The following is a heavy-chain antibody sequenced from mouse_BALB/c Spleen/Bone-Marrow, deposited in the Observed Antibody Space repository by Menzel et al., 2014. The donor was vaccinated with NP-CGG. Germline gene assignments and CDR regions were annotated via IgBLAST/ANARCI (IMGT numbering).Heavy chain of an antibody. Sequence: VKLVESGPGLVAPSQSLSITCTVSGFSLTDYGVNWVRQPPGKGLEWLGMIWGDGRTDYNSALKPRLSISKDNSKSQVFLKMNSLQTDDTARYYCARNYYDSSFYFDYWGQGTTLTVSS. J-gene: IGHJ2*01. CDR2: IWGDGRT. CDR3: ARNYYDSSFYFDY. CDR1: GFSLTDYG. D-gene: IGHD1-1*01. V-gene: IGHV2-6-7*01.